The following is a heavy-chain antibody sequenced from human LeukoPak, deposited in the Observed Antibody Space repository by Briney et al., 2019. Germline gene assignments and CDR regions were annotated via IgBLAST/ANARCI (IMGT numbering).Heavy chain of an antibody. V-gene: IGHV4-31*03. CDR1: GGSISSGGYY. Sequence: SETLSLTCTVSGGSISSGGYYWSWIRQHPGKGLEWIGYIYYSGSTYYNPSLKSRVTMSVDTSKNQFSLKLSSVTAADTAVYYCARGHEVGYFDYWGQGTLVTVSS. CDR3: ARGHEVGYFDY. J-gene: IGHJ4*02. CDR2: IYYSGST.